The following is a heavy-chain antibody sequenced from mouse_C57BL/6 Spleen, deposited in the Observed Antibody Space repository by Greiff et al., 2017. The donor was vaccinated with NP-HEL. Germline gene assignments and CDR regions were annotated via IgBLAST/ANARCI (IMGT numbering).Heavy chain of an antibody. V-gene: IGHV1-82*01. CDR2: IYPGNGDT. CDR3: ARCGCYSNPWFAY. D-gene: IGHD2-5*01. J-gene: IGHJ3*01. Sequence: QVQLQQSGPELVKPGASVKMSCKASGYAFSSSWMNWVKQRPGQGLEWIGRIYPGNGDTNYNGKFKSKATLTADKSSSTAYMQLSSLTSEDSAVYYCARCGCYSNPWFAYWGQGTPVTVSA. CDR1: GYAFSSSW.